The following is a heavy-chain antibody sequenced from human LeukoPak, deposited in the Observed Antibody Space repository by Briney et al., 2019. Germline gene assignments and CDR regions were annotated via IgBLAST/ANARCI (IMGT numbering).Heavy chain of an antibody. D-gene: IGHD1-1*01. V-gene: IGHV3-23*01. J-gene: IGHJ5*02. CDR1: GFTFSSYA. CDR2: LRGSGGGT. Sequence: GGSLRLSCAASGFTFSSYAMSWVRQAPGKGLEWVSALRGSGGGTYYADSVKGRFTISRDNSKNTLYLQMNSLRADDTAVCYCAKAARTGTTFDWFDPWGQGTLVTVSS. CDR3: AKAARTGTTFDWFDP.